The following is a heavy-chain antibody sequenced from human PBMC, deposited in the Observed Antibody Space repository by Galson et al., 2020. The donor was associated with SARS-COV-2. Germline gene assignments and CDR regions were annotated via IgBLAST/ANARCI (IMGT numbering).Heavy chain of an antibody. CDR2: ISSSSSYI. V-gene: IGHV3-21*01. Sequence: GESLKISCAASGFTFSSYSMNWVRQAPGKGLEWVSSISSSSSYIYYADSVKGRFTISRDNAKNSLYLQMNSLRAEDTAVYYCASNRGYSGYVLPSPLDYWGQGTLVTVSS. CDR3: ASNRGYSGYVLPSPLDY. CDR1: GFTFSSYS. J-gene: IGHJ4*02. D-gene: IGHD5-12*01.